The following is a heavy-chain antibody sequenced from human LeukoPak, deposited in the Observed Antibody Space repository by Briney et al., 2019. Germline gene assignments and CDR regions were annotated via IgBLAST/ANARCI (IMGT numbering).Heavy chain of an antibody. CDR2: IKNDGSIT. J-gene: IGHJ5*02. D-gene: IGHD2/OR15-2a*01. V-gene: IGHV3-74*01. Sequence: TGGSLRLSCAASGFTFSNYWMHWVRQAPGKGLVWVSRIKNDGSITGYADSVKGRFTISRDNAKNTLYLQMNSLRAEDTAVYYCARGGLLYSWGQGTLVTVSS. CDR3: ARGGLLYS. CDR1: GFTFSNYW.